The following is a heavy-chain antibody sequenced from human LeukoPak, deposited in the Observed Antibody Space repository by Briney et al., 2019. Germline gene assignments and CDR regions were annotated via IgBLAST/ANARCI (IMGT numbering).Heavy chain of an antibody. D-gene: IGHD5-18*01. V-gene: IGHV3-30-3*01. Sequence: GGSLRLSCAVSGLTFSSLSMHWVRQAPGKGLEWVAVISPDGSDRHYTDSVKGRFTISRDNSKNTLYLQMNSLRAEDTAVYYCARVGTAVVNRYYGMDVWGQGTTVTVSS. J-gene: IGHJ6*02. CDR1: GLTFSSLS. CDR2: ISPDGSDR. CDR3: ARVGTAVVNRYYGMDV.